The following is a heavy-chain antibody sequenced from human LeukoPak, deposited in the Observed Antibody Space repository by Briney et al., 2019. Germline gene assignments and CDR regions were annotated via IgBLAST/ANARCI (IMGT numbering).Heavy chain of an antibody. CDR1: GFPLRSYG. CDR3: ASGESSCPDY. J-gene: IGHJ4*02. CDR2: IWYNGSNK. D-gene: IGHD6-13*01. V-gene: IGHV3-33*01. Sequence: GGSLRLFCAGSGFPLRSYGMHWLRQAPGKGLVWVAVIWYNGSNKYYADTVKGQFTISRDNSKNTLYLQMNSLRAEDTAVYYCASGESSCPDYWGEGTLVTVSS.